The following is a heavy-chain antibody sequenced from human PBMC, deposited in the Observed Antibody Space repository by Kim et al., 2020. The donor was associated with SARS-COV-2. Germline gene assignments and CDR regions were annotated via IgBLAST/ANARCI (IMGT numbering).Heavy chain of an antibody. J-gene: IGHJ4*02. V-gene: IGHV3-23*01. D-gene: IGHD2-15*01. CDR3: AQGPEDIVVVVAATIDY. Sequence: GKGRFTISRDNSKNTLYLQMNSLRAEDTAVYYCAQGPEDIVVVVAATIDYWGQGTLVTVSS.